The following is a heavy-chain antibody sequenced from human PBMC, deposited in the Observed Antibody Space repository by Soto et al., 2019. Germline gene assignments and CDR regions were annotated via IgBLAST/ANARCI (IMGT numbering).Heavy chain of an antibody. CDR1: GGTFSSYT. Sequence: ASVKVSCKASGGTFSSYTISWVRQAPGQGLEWMGRIIPILGIANYAQKLQGRVTITADKSTSTAYMELSSLRSEDTAVYYCAEWLRDNAFDIWGQGTMVTVSS. J-gene: IGHJ3*02. V-gene: IGHV1-69*02. D-gene: IGHD5-12*01. CDR2: IIPILGIA. CDR3: AEWLRDNAFDI.